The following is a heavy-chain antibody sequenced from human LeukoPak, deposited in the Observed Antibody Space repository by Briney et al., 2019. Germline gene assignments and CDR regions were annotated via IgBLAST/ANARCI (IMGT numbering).Heavy chain of an antibody. J-gene: IGHJ6*03. CDR2: IYISGST. Sequence: PSETLSLTCSVSGDAISSYYWSWIRQPAGKGLEWIGRIYISGSTNYNPSFKSRVTMSVDTSKNQFSLKLSSVTAADTAVYYCARAQEGAAAGTFHYYYYMDVWGKGTTVTVSS. CDR3: ARAQEGAAAGTFHYYYYMDV. CDR1: GDAISSYY. V-gene: IGHV4-4*07. D-gene: IGHD6-13*01.